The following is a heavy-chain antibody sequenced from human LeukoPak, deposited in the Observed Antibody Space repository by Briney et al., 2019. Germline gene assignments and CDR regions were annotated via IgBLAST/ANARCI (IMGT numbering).Heavy chain of an antibody. Sequence: SETLSLTCTVSGGSVSSDSYYWSWIRQPPGKGLEWIGYIYYSGSTNYNPSLKSRVTISVDTSKNQFSLKLSSMTAADTAVYYCVRVFASGRYSGSYYVPFDYWGQGTLVTVSS. D-gene: IGHD1-26*01. J-gene: IGHJ4*02. CDR1: GGSVSSDSYY. CDR2: IYYSGST. V-gene: IGHV4-61*01. CDR3: VRVFASGRYSGSYYVPFDY.